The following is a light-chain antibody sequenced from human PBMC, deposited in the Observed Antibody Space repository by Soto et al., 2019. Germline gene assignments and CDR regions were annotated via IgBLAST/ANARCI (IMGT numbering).Light chain of an antibody. V-gene: IGLV2-14*01. CDR1: SSDVGAYDY. CDR2: DVS. CDR3: SSYTSSTTLGV. J-gene: IGLJ3*02. Sequence: QSALTQPASVSGSPGQSITISCTGTSSDVGAYDYVSWYQQHPGKVPKLMIYDVSNRPSGVSNRFSGSKSGNTASLTISGLQAEDEADYYCSSYTSSTTLGVFGGGNKLTVL.